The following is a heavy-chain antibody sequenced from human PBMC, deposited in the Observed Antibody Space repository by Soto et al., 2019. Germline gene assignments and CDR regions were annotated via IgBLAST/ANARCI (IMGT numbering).Heavy chain of an antibody. CDR2: IWYDGSNK. Sequence: GGSLRLSCAASGFTFSSYGMHWVRQAPGKGLEWVAVIWYDGSNKYYADSVKGRFTISRDNSKNTLYLQMNSLRAEDTAVYYCARDPGIADPQLYYAMDGWGEGNTVTVAS. D-gene: IGHD6-13*01. V-gene: IGHV3-33*01. CDR3: ARDPGIADPQLYYAMDG. J-gene: IGHJ6*04. CDR1: GFTFSSYG.